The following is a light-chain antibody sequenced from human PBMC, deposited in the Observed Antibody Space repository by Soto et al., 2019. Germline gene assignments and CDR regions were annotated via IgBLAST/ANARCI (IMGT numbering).Light chain of an antibody. Sequence: QSVLTQPRSVSGSPGQSVTISCAGTSSDVGGYNYVSWYQQLPGKAPKLMIYDVTKRPSGVSNRFSGSKSGNTASLTISGLQAEDEADYYCSSYTSSTTEVFGTGTKVTVL. CDR1: SSDVGGYNY. V-gene: IGLV2-14*03. CDR3: SSYTSSTTEV. CDR2: DVT. J-gene: IGLJ1*01.